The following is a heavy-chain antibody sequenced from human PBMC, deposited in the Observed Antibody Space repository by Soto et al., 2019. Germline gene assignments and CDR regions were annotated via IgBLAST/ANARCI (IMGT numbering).Heavy chain of an antibody. CDR2: IHYSGST. D-gene: IGHD3-22*01. Sequence: KPSETLSLTCTVSGGSISSTNYFWGWIRQPPGKGLEWIGSIHYSGSTYYNPSLKSRVTVSVDTSKNQFSLKLTSVTAADTAVYYCARQRDYYDTSADSYFDYWGQGTLVTVSS. CDR3: ARQRDYYDTSADSYFDY. CDR1: GGSISSTNYF. J-gene: IGHJ4*02. V-gene: IGHV4-39*01.